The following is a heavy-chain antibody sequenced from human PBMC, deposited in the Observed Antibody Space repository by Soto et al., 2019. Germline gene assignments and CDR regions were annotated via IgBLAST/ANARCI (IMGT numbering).Heavy chain of an antibody. J-gene: IGHJ4*01. CDR2: ISYDGTEE. CDR1: GFTFSSFG. Sequence: WSLRLSCAASGFTFSSFGMHWVRQSPGKGLEWVAVISYDGTEEKYADSVKGRATVSRDNSKNTVYLQMNRLRGDDSAIYYCAKGRFDVVTISPFDHWGQGTLVTVSS. V-gene: IGHV3-30*18. CDR3: AKGRFDVVTISPFDH. D-gene: IGHD3-3*02.